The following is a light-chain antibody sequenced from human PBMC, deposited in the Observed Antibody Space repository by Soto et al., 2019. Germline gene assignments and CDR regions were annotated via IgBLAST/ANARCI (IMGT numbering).Light chain of an antibody. Sequence: EIWLTQSPATLSLSPGERATLSCWASQSVSSYLAWYQHKPGQAPRLLIYDASNRATGIPARFSGSGSGTDFTLTISSLEPEDFAVYYCQQRSNWPWTFGQGTKVDIK. V-gene: IGKV3-11*01. J-gene: IGKJ1*01. CDR2: DAS. CDR3: QQRSNWPWT. CDR1: QSVSSY.